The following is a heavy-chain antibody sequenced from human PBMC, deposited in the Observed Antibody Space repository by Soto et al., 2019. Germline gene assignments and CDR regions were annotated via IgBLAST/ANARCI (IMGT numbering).Heavy chain of an antibody. Sequence: QVQLVQSGAEVKKPGSSVKVSCKASGGTFSSYAISWVRQAPGQGLEWMGGIIPIFGTANYAQKFQGRVTITEDESTSTAYMELSSLRSEDTAVYYCAREEGGLGYAAPERFDYWGQGTLVTVSS. D-gene: IGHD2-15*01. CDR1: GGTFSSYA. CDR2: IIPIFGTA. J-gene: IGHJ4*02. V-gene: IGHV1-69*12. CDR3: AREEGGLGYAAPERFDY.